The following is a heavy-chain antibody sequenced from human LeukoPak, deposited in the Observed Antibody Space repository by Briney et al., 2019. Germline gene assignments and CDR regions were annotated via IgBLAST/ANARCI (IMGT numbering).Heavy chain of an antibody. D-gene: IGHD3-3*01. Sequence: SETLSLTCTVSGGSISSGDYYGSWIRRPPGKGLEWIGYIYYSGSTYYNPSLKSRVTISVDTSKNQFSLKLSSVTAADTAVYYCARTVGVYDFWSGQPYYFDYWGQGTLVTVSS. J-gene: IGHJ4*02. V-gene: IGHV4-30-4*08. CDR2: IYYSGST. CDR1: GGSISSGDYY. CDR3: ARTVGVYDFWSGQPYYFDY.